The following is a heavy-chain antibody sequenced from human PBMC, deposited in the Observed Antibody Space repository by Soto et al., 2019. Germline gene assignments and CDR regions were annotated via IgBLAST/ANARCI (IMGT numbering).Heavy chain of an antibody. CDR3: ARGCRRMVVTRSNWFDP. CDR2: IYYSGST. CDR1: GGSISSGDYY. J-gene: IGHJ5*02. Sequence: SETLSLTCTVSGGSISSGDYYWSWIRQPPGKGLEWIGYIYYSGSTYYNPSLKSRVTISVDTSKNQFSLKLSSVTAADTAVYYCARGCRRMVVTRSNWFDPWGQGTLVTVSS. D-gene: IGHD2-21*02. V-gene: IGHV4-30-4*01.